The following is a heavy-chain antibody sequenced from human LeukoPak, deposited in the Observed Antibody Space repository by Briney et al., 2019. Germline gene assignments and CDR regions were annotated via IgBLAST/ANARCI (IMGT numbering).Heavy chain of an antibody. CDR3: AKDRTGDFWSGYPDY. CDR2: ISWNSGSI. J-gene: IGHJ4*02. CDR1: GFTFDDYA. D-gene: IGHD3-3*01. V-gene: IGHV3-9*01. Sequence: GGSLRLSCAASGFTFDDYAMHWVRQAPGKGLEWVSGISWNSGSIGYADSVKGRFTISRDNAKNSLYLHMNSLRAEDTALYYCAKDRTGDFWSGYPDYWGQGTLVTVSS.